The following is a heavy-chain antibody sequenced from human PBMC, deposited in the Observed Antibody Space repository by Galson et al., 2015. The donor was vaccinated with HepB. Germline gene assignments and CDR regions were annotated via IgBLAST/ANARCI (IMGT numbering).Heavy chain of an antibody. CDR3: AKDGKGSGWYLYWFDP. V-gene: IGHV3-23*01. J-gene: IGHJ5*02. D-gene: IGHD6-19*01. Sequence: SLRLSCAASGFTFSSYAMSWVRQAPGKGLEWVSAISGSGGSTYYADSVKGRFTISRDNSKNTLYLQMNSLRAEDTAVYYCAKDGKGSGWYLYWFDPWGQGTLVTVSS. CDR2: ISGSGGST. CDR1: GFTFSSYA.